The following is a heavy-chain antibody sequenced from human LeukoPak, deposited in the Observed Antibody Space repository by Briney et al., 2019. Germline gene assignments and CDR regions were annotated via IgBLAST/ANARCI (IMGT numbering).Heavy chain of an antibody. CDR3: ARDYGGSSPFDY. D-gene: IGHD4-23*01. V-gene: IGHV3-48*04. CDR1: GFTLSNAW. J-gene: IGHJ4*02. Sequence: GGSLRLSCAASGFTLSNAWMNWVRQAPGKGREWVSYISSSGSTIYYADSVKGRFTISRDNAKNSLYLQMNSLRAEDTAVYYCARDYGGSSPFDYWGQGTLVTVSS. CDR2: ISSSGSTI.